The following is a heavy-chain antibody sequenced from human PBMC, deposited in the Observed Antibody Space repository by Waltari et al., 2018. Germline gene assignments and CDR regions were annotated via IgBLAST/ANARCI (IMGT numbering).Heavy chain of an antibody. J-gene: IGHJ4*02. V-gene: IGHV2-5*02. CDR1: GFSLSTTGVG. Sequence: QITLKESGPTLVNPTQTLTLTCTFSGFSLSTTGVGVGWIRQPPGKALECLALIYWDNDKRYSPSLRSRLTITKDTSSNQVVLTMTNMDPVDTATYYCAHRLVSSGHDWNAGSFDYWGQGTLVTVSP. CDR2: IYWDNDK. CDR3: AHRLVSSGHDWNAGSFDY. D-gene: IGHD5-12*01.